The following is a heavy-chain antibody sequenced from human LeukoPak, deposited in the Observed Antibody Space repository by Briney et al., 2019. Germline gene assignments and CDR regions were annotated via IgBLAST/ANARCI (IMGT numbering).Heavy chain of an antibody. CDR2: INHSGST. J-gene: IGHJ6*04. Sequence: SETLSLTCAVYGGSFSGYYWSWIRQPPGKGLEWIGEINHSGSTNYNPSIKSRVTISVDTSKNQFSLKLSSVTAADTAVYYCARAPPSIVVVPAPYYYYGMDVWGKGTTVTVSS. CDR1: GGSFSGYY. CDR3: ARAPPSIVVVPAPYYYYGMDV. V-gene: IGHV4-34*01. D-gene: IGHD2-2*01.